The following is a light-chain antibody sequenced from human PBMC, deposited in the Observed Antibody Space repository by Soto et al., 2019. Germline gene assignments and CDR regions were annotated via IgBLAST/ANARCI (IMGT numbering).Light chain of an antibody. CDR1: QSISSY. CDR2: AES. J-gene: IGKJ1*01. Sequence: DIQMTQSPSSLSASVGDRVTITCRASQSISSYLNWYQQKPEKAPQLPVYAESSLHSGVPSRFGGSRSATDFTLTISSLQPKDFATYYCQQSYSTPQPFGQGTEVEIK. CDR3: QQSYSTPQP. V-gene: IGKV1-39*01.